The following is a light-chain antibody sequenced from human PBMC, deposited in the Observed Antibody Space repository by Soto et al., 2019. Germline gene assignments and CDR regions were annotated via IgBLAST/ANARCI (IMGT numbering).Light chain of an antibody. CDR2: GAS. Sequence: EIVLTQSPGTLSLSPGERATLSCRASQSVSYYLAWYQQKPGQAPRLLIYGASSRAAGIPDRFSGSGSGTDFTLTISRLEPEDFVVYFCQQYGSSPRTFGGGTKVDI. J-gene: IGKJ4*01. CDR1: QSVSYY. V-gene: IGKV3-20*01. CDR3: QQYGSSPRT.